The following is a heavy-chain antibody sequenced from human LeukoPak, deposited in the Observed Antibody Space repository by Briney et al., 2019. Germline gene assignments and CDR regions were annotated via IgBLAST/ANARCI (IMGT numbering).Heavy chain of an antibody. Sequence: ASVKVSCKASGYTFTSYGIGWVRQAPGQGLEWMGWISAYNGNTNYAQKLQGRVTMTTDTSTSTAYMELRSLRSDDTAVYYCARARDYYAPYYFDYWGQGTLVTVSS. CDR2: ISAYNGNT. V-gene: IGHV1-18*01. CDR3: ARARDYYAPYYFDY. J-gene: IGHJ4*02. D-gene: IGHD3-10*01. CDR1: GYTFTSYG.